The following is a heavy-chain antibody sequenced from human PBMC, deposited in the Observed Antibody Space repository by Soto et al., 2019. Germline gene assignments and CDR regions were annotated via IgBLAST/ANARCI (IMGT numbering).Heavy chain of an antibody. V-gene: IGHV1-18*01. CDR2: ISAYNGNT. J-gene: IGHJ4*02. CDR1: GYVFFTCG. CDR3: ARDLDGSGSYYTDY. D-gene: IGHD3-10*01. Sequence: ASVEVSCKASGYVFFTCGINWVRQAPGQGLEWMGWISAYNGNTKYAQNLQGRVTMTTDASTSTAYMEMRSLRSDDTAVYYCARDLDGSGSYYTDYWGPGTLVNVSS.